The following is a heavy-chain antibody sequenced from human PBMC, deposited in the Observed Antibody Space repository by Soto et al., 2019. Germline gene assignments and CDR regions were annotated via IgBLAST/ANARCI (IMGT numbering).Heavy chain of an antibody. CDR3: AREGASSSWYGGFDY. CDR2: IIPMFGTA. V-gene: IGHV1-69*13. D-gene: IGHD6-13*01. CDR1: GGTFSSYA. J-gene: IGHJ4*02. Sequence: EASVKVSCKASGGTFSSYAISWVRQAPGQGLEWMGGIIPMFGTANYAQKFQGRITITADESTSTAYMELSSLRSEDTAVYYCAREGASSSWYGGFDYWGQGALVTVS.